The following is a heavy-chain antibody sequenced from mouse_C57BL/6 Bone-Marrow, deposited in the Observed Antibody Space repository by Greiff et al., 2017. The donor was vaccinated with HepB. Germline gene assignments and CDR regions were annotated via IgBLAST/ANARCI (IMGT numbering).Heavy chain of an antibody. J-gene: IGHJ2*01. CDR2: ISSGGSYT. CDR1: GFTFSSYG. V-gene: IGHV5-6*02. Sequence: EVKLMESGGDLVKPGGSLKLSCAASGFTFSSYGMSWVRQTPDKRLEWVATISSGGSYTYYPDSVKGRFTISRDNAKNTLYLQMSSLKSEDTAMYYCARRDYEGWGQGTTLTVSS. D-gene: IGHD2-4*01. CDR3: ARRDYEG.